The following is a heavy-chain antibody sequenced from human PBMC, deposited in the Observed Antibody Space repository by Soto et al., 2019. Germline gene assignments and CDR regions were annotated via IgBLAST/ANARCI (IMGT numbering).Heavy chain of an antibody. J-gene: IGHJ6*02. CDR2: ISSSSSTI. CDR3: SRDGYYYYYGMDV. Sequence: PGGSLRLSCASSGFTFSSYSMNWVRQAPGKGLEWVSYISSSSSTIYYADSVKGRFTISRDNAKNSLYLQMNSLRAEDTAVYYCSRDGYYYYYGMDVWGQGTTVTVSS. CDR1: GFTFSSYS. D-gene: IGHD2-2*03. V-gene: IGHV3-48*01.